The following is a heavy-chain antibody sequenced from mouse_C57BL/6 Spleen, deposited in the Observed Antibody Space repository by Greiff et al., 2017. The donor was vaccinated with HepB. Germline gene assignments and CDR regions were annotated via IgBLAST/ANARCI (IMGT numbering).Heavy chain of an antibody. CDR1: GYTFTDYN. V-gene: IGHV1-18*01. Sequence: EVQLQQSGPELVKPGASVKIPCKASGYTFTDYNMDWVKQSHGKSLEWIGDINPNNGGTIYNQKFKGKATLTVDKSSSTAYMELRSLTSEDTAVYYCASWGSYGHYFDYWGQGTTLTVSS. J-gene: IGHJ2*01. D-gene: IGHD1-1*01. CDR3: ASWGSYGHYFDY. CDR2: INPNNGGT.